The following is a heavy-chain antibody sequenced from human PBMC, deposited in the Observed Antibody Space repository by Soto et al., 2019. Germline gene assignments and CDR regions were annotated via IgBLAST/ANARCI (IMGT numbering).Heavy chain of an antibody. Sequence: QVQLVESGGGVVQPGRSLRLSCSASGFEFSNYGFHWVRQAPGKGLEWVAAIWPDGNIEHYLDAVKGRFTISRDNSNNTLSLQMNSLSPDDTAIYYCARAGIVATTQLGWFDPWGQGTLVIVSS. CDR1: GFEFSNYG. CDR3: ARAGIVATTQLGWFDP. D-gene: IGHD1-26*01. J-gene: IGHJ5*02. V-gene: IGHV3-33*01. CDR2: IWPDGNIE.